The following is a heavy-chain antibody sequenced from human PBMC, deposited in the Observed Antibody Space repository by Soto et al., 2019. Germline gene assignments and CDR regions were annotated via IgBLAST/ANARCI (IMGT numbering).Heavy chain of an antibody. V-gene: IGHV1-46*01. Sequence: ASVKVSCKASGYTFTSYYMHWVRQAPGQGLEWMGIINPSGGSTSYAQKFQGRVTMTRDTSTSTVYMELSSLRSEDTAVYYCARELLDGYNLAYYYGMDVWGQGTTVTAP. CDR2: INPSGGST. CDR3: ARELLDGYNLAYYYGMDV. CDR1: GYTFTSYY. D-gene: IGHD5-12*01. J-gene: IGHJ6*02.